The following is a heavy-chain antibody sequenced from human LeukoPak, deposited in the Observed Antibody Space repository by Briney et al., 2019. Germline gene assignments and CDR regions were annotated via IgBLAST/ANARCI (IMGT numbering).Heavy chain of an antibody. J-gene: IGHJ6*02. CDR3: ARPVYSSSYYYYGMDV. CDR2: IIPILGIA. V-gene: IGHV1-69*04. D-gene: IGHD6-13*01. CDR1: GGTFSSYA. Sequence: SVKVSCKASGGTFSSYAISWVRQAPGQGLEWMGRIIPILGIANYAQKFQGRVTITADKSTSTAYMELSSLRSEDTAVYYCARPVYSSSYYYYGMDVRGQGTTVTVSS.